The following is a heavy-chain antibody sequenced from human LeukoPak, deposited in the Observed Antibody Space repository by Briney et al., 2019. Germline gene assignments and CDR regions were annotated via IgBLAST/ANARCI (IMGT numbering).Heavy chain of an antibody. D-gene: IGHD1-26*01. Sequence: GGSLRLSCVASGFAFSNYAMSWVRQAPGKGPEWVSGISESDGSTYYTESVKGRFTISRDNAKNSLYLQMNSLRAEDTAVYYCARDSIVVEYYFDYWGQGTLVTVSS. CDR3: ARDSIVVEYYFDY. CDR1: GFAFSNYA. V-gene: IGHV3-23*01. J-gene: IGHJ4*02. CDR2: ISESDGST.